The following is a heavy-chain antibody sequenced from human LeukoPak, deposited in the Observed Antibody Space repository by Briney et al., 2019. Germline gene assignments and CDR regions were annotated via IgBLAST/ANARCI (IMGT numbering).Heavy chain of an antibody. CDR2: INPSGDNT. CDR1: GYTFTNNY. D-gene: IGHD2-21*02. CDR3: ARSSVVTAMVHLEY. V-gene: IGHV1-46*01. J-gene: IGHJ4*02. Sequence: GASVKVSCKASGYTFTNNYMHWVRQAPGQGLEWMGIINPSGDNTWYAQKFQGRVTLTRDMATSTDYMEVSSLRSEDTAVYYCARSSVVTAMVHLEYWGQGTLVTVSS.